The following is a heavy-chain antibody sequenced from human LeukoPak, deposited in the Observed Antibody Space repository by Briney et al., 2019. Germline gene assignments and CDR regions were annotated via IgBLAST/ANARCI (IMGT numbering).Heavy chain of an antibody. Sequence: SETLSLTCAVSGYSISSGYYWGWIRQPPGKGLEWIGSIYHSGSTHYNPSLKSRVTISVDTSKNQFSLKLSSVTAADTAVYYCARSPGGMDVWGKGTTVTVSS. CDR1: GYSISSGYY. CDR2: IYHSGST. CDR3: ARSPGGMDV. J-gene: IGHJ6*04. V-gene: IGHV4-38-2*01.